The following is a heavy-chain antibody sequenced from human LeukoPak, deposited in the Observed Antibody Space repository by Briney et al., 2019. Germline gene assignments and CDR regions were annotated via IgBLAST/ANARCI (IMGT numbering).Heavy chain of an antibody. V-gene: IGHV3-23*01. CDR1: GFSFSTSL. CDR3: AKVREAWDY. Sequence: PGGGLRLFYVAAGFSFSTSLMGWVRQAPGKGLEWVSAISGGGETTYYADSVKGRFTISRDNSESTLYLRMDSLGADDTAVYYCAKVREAWDYWGQGTQVTVSS. CDR2: ISGGGETT. D-gene: IGHD5-24*01. J-gene: IGHJ4*02.